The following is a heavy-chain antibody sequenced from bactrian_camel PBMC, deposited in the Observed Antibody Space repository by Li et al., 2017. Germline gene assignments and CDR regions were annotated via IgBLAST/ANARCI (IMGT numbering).Heavy chain of an antibody. CDR2: IYTGGEST. Sequence: HVQLVESGGGSVQPGGSLRLFCTDSGYSPSNNCLGWFRQAPGKQREGIAAIYTGGESTYYDAAVKGRFTISRDTARAAYLQMNSLKPEDTAMYYRAAHESWRNCYSNSWSPGYWGQGTQVTVS. D-gene: IGHD3*01. J-gene: IGHJ6*01. V-gene: IGHV3S54*01. CDR1: GYSPSNNC. CDR3: AAHESWRNCYSNSWSPGY.